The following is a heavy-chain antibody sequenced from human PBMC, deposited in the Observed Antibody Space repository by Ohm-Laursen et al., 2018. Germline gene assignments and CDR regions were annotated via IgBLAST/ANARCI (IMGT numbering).Heavy chain of an antibody. V-gene: IGHV5-51*01. D-gene: IGHD6-13*01. CDR3: ATPDASSWVP. CDR2: IYPSDSDT. Sequence: ASLRISCKGSGYNFANYWIGWVRQMPGKGLEWMDIIYPSDSDTRNSPSFQGQVNISADKSISTAYLQWSSLKASDTAMYYCATPDASSWVPWGQGTLVTVSS. J-gene: IGHJ5*02. CDR1: GYNFANYW.